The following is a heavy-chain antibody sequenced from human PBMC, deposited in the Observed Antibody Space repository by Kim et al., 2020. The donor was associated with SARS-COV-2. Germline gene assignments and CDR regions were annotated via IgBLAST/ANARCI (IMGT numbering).Heavy chain of an antibody. CDR1: GFTFSSYS. CDR3: ARSPHYYYGSGSPYYYGMDV. V-gene: IGHV3-21*01. Sequence: GGSLRLSCAASGFTFSSYSMNWVRQAPGKGLEWVSSISSSSSYIYYADSVKGRFTISRDNAKNSLYLQMNSLRAEDTAVYYCARSPHYYYGSGSPYYYGMDVWGQGTTVTVSS. D-gene: IGHD3-10*01. CDR2: ISSSSSYI. J-gene: IGHJ6*02.